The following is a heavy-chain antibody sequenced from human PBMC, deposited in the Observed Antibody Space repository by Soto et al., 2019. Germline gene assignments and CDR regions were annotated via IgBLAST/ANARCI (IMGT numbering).Heavy chain of an antibody. V-gene: IGHV4-39*01. CDR2: IYYSGST. J-gene: IGHJ4*02. D-gene: IGHD6-13*01. CDR1: GGSISSSSYY. CDR3: ARHGTSIAAAGTIDY. Sequence: PSETLSLTCTVSGGSISSSSYYWGWIRQPPGKGLEWIGSIYYSGSTYYNPSLKSRVTISVDTSKNQFSLKLSSVTAADTAVYYCARHGTSIAAAGTIDYWGQGTLVTVSS.